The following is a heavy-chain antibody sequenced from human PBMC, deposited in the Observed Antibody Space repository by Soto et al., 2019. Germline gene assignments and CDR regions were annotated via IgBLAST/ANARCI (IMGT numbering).Heavy chain of an antibody. CDR2: IYYSGST. CDR3: AGTNYDSSGYYLDY. D-gene: IGHD3-22*01. J-gene: IGHJ4*02. CDR1: GGSISSYY. V-gene: IGHV4-59*01. Sequence: SETLSLTCTVSGGSISSYYWSWIRQPPGKGLEWIGYIYYSGSTNYNPSLKSRVTISVDTSKNQFSLKLSSVTAADTAVYYCAGTNYDSSGYYLDYWGQGTLVTVSS.